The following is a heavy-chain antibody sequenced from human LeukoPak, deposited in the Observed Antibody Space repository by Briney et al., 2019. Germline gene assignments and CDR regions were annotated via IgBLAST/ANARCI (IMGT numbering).Heavy chain of an antibody. Sequence: SETLSLTCTVSGGSISSGGYYWSWIRQHPGKGLEWIGYIYYSGSTYYNPSLKGRVTISVDTSKNQFSLKLSSVTAADTAVYYCARGVVVPAAMLYYFDYWGQGTLVTVSS. D-gene: IGHD2-2*01. J-gene: IGHJ4*02. CDR3: ARGVVVPAAMLYYFDY. CDR1: GGSISSGGYY. CDR2: IYYSGST. V-gene: IGHV4-31*03.